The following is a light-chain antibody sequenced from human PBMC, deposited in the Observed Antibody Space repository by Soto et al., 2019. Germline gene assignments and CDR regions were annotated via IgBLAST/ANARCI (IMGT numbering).Light chain of an antibody. V-gene: IGKV1-6*01. CDR2: AAS. CDR1: QGIRND. Sequence: AIQMTQSPSSLSASVGDRVTITCRASQGIRNDLGWYQQKPGKAPKLLIYAASTLQSGVPSRFSGSGSGTDFTLTISSLQAEDVAVYYCQQYYSTRSYTFGQGTKLEIK. J-gene: IGKJ2*01. CDR3: QQYYSTRSYT.